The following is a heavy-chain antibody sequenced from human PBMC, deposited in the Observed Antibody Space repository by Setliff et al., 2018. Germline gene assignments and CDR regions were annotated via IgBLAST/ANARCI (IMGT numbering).Heavy chain of an antibody. V-gene: IGHV1-69*06. CDR2: IIPIFGTA. D-gene: IGHD2-2*01. Sequence: SVKVSCKASGGTFSSYAISWVRQAPGQGLEWMGRIIPIFGTANYAQKFQGRVTITADKSTSTAHMELSSLRSEDKAVYYCAREKGPAAHWNWFDPWGQGTLVTVSS. J-gene: IGHJ5*02. CDR3: AREKGPAAHWNWFDP. CDR1: GGTFSSYA.